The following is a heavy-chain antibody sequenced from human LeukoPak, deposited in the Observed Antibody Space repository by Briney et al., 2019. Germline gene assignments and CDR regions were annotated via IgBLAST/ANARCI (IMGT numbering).Heavy chain of an antibody. J-gene: IGHJ6*02. D-gene: IGHD3-10*01. Sequence: ASVKVSCKASGYTFTSYYMHWVRQAPGQGLEWMGIIDPSGGSTSYAQKFQGRVTMTRDTSTSTVYMELSSLRSEDTAVYYCARGLWGVMVRGVKDYYYYYYGMDVWGQGTTVTVSS. CDR3: ARGLWGVMVRGVKDYYYYYYGMDV. V-gene: IGHV1-46*01. CDR2: IDPSGGST. CDR1: GYTFTSYY.